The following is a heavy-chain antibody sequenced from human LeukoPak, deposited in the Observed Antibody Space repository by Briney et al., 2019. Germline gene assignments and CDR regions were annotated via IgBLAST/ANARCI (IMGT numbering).Heavy chain of an antibody. V-gene: IGHV1-69*05. J-gene: IGHJ5*02. D-gene: IGHD2-2*01. Sequence: FQGRVTITTDESTSTAYMELSSLRSEDTAVYYCARAVPAAVNWFDPWGQGTLVTVSS. CDR3: ARAVPAAVNWFDP.